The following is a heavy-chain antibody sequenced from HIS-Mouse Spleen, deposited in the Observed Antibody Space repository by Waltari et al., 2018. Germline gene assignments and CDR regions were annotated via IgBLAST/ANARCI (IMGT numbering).Heavy chain of an antibody. CDR2: IYYSGST. J-gene: IGHJ6*02. D-gene: IGHD3-10*01. CDR1: GGSISSGGYY. CDR3: AREKGYYGSGSYYYYYYGMDV. V-gene: IGHV4-31*03. Sequence: QVQLQESGPGLAEPSQTPSPTCPFSGGSISSGGYYWSWLRRQPGKGLEWIGYIYYSGSTYYNPSLKSRVTISVDTSKNQFSLKLSSVTAADTAVYYCAREKGYYGSGSYYYYYYGMDVWGQGTTVTVSS.